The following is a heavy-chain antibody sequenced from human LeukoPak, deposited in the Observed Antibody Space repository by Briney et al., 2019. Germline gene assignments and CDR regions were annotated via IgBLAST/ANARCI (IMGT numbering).Heavy chain of an antibody. CDR2: LQTDGNTK. CDR3: ARGLRYFDWLTPFDY. CDR1: GFTFSTSA. J-gene: IGHJ4*02. Sequence: GGSLRLSCGASGFTFSTSAMDWVRQAPGKGLEWVAFLQTDGNTKNYADSVKGRFTISRDISKNSLYLQMNSLRAEDTAVYYCARGLRYFDWLTPFDYWGQGTLVTVSS. D-gene: IGHD3-9*01. V-gene: IGHV3-30*02.